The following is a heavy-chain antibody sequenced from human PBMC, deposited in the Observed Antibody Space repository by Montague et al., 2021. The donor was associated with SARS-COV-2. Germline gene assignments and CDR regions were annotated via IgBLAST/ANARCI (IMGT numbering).Heavy chain of an antibody. CDR1: GFTFNTYA. CDR2: ISSSGEST. Sequence: SLRLSCAASGFTFNTYAMSWVRQAPGKGLEWVSTISSSGESTYYTDSVKGRFTISRDSSQNTLYLQMSSLGADDTAVYYCAKSRFQLMLDDFDMWGQGTMVTVSS. D-gene: IGHD2-2*01. CDR3: AKSRFQLMLDDFDM. V-gene: IGHV3-23*01. J-gene: IGHJ3*02.